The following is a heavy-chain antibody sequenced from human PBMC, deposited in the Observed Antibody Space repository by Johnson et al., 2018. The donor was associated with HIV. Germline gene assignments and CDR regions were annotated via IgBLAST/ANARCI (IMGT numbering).Heavy chain of an antibody. Sequence: VQLVESGGGLVQPGGSQRLSCAASGFTFSSYWMSWVRQAPGKGLEWVANIKQDGSEKYYVDSVKGRFTISRDNAKNSLYLQMNSLRAEDTAVDYCARARVVGARSSAFDIWGQGTMVTVSS. CDR1: GFTFSSYW. D-gene: IGHD1-26*01. CDR3: ARARVVGARSSAFDI. J-gene: IGHJ3*02. V-gene: IGHV3-7*01. CDR2: IKQDGSEK.